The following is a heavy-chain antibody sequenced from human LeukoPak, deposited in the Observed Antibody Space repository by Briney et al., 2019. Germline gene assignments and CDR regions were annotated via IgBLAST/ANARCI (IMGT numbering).Heavy chain of an antibody. D-gene: IGHD3-22*01. V-gene: IGHV4-34*01. CDR1: GGSLSGYY. CDR3: ARGSGYYDSSGYYDY. Sequence: PSETLSLTCAVYGGSLSGYYWSWIRQPPGRGLEWIGEINHSGSTNYNPSLKSRVTISVDTSKNQFSLKLSSVTAADTAVYYCARGSGYYDSSGYYDYWGQGTLVTVSS. CDR2: INHSGST. J-gene: IGHJ4*02.